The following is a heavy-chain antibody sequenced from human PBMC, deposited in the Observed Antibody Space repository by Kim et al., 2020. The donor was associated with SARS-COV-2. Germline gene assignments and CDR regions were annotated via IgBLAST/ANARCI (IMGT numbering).Heavy chain of an antibody. CDR1: GFTFSSYA. CDR2: ISYDGSNK. D-gene: IGHD6-13*01. CDR3: ARGSRGYDWSSSCSRD. Sequence: GGSLRLSCAASGFTFSSYAMHWVRQAPGKGLEWVAVISYDGSNKYYADSVKGRFTISRDNSKNTLYLQMNSLRAEDTAVYYCARGSRGYDWSSSCSRDWGQGTLVTVSS. V-gene: IGHV3-30*04. J-gene: IGHJ4*02.